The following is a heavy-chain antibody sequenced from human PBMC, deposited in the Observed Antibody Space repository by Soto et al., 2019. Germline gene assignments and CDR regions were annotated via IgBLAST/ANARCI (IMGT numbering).Heavy chain of an antibody. Sequence: QVQLVESGVGVVQPGRSLRLSCAASGFTFRNYAMHWVRAPPGKGLEWVAAILSDEINKYSSDSVKGRFTISRDNSKNTLYLQMNCLRPEDTAVYYCAIIATSGGGDAFDTWGEGTMVTVS. J-gene: IGHJ3*02. CDR3: AIIATSGGGDAFDT. D-gene: IGHD6-13*01. CDR2: ILSDEINK. V-gene: IGHV3-30-3*01. CDR1: GFTFRNYA.